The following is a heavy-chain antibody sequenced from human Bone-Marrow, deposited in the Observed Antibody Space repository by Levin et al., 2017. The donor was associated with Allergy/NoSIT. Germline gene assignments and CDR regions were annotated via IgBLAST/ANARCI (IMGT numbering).Heavy chain of an antibody. V-gene: IGHV4-34*01. Sequence: SQTLSLTCAVFGRSLTDSSWTWIRQSPGKGLEWIGEVDHSGSTKYSPSLKSRVTMSVDTSKNQFSLKVTSVTAADTAIYYCVRGRGYNYYYGLDVWGQGTTVTVSS. CDR3: VRGRGYNYYYGLDV. CDR2: VDHSGST. CDR1: GRSLTDSS. D-gene: IGHD3-10*01. J-gene: IGHJ6*02.